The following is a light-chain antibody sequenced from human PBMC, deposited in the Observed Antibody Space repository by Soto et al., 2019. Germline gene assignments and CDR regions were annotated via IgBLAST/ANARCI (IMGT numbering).Light chain of an antibody. Sequence: EIVLTQSPGTLSLSPGERATLSCRASQSISVRHLAWYQQKPGQIPRLLIFDTASRAIGIPDRFSGSGSGTDFTLTISRLEPEDFAVYYCLQYGSAPRAFGQGTEV. CDR1: QSISVRH. CDR3: LQYGSAPRA. J-gene: IGKJ1*01. CDR2: DTA. V-gene: IGKV3-20*01.